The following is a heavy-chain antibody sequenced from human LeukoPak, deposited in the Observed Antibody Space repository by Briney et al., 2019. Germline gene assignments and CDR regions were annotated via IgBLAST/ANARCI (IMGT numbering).Heavy chain of an antibody. D-gene: IGHD3-10*01. CDR2: INTDGSST. CDR3: ARVMVRGVIRVGAAFDI. CDR1: GSTFSSYW. V-gene: IGHV3-74*01. J-gene: IGHJ3*02. Sequence: GGSLRLSCAASGSTFSSYWMHWVRQAPGKGLVWVSRINTDGSSTSYADTVKGRFTISRDSAKNTLYLQMNSLRAEDTAVYYCARVMVRGVIRVGAAFDIWGQGTMVTVSS.